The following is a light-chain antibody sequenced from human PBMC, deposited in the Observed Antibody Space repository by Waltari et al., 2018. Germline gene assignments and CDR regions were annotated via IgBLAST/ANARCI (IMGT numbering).Light chain of an antibody. Sequence: SYVLTQPPSVSVAPGMTARITCEGTDIASKRFPWYQQKPGQAPVLVMYYNSDRPSGIPERFSGSNSGNTATLTITRVEAGDEADYYCQAWHTGTSHVVFGGGTKLTVL. V-gene: IGLV3-21*04. CDR1: DIASKR. CDR3: QAWHTGTSHVV. J-gene: IGLJ2*01. CDR2: YNS.